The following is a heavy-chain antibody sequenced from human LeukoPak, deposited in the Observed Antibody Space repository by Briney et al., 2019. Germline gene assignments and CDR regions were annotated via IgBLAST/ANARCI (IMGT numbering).Heavy chain of an antibody. Sequence: PSQTLSLTCTVSGGSISSGSYYWSWIRQPAGKGLEWIGRIYTSGSTNYNPSLKSRVTISVDTSKNQFSLKLSSVTAADTAVYYCARGGLSNYYGSGSYYWGYWGQGTLVTVSS. CDR2: IYTSGST. CDR1: GGSISSGSYY. D-gene: IGHD3-10*01. J-gene: IGHJ4*02. CDR3: ARGGLSNYYGSGSYYWGY. V-gene: IGHV4-61*02.